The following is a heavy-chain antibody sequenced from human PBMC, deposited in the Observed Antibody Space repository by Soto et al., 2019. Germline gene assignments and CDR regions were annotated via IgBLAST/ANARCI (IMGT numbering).Heavy chain of an antibody. CDR1: GFTFSSYS. Sequence: GGSLRLSCAASGFTFSSYSMNWVRQAPGKGLEWVSYISSDGGSTECADSVQGRFIISRDNARNTLFLQMTSLRAEDTALYYCATLGVRGISTGWPHWGQGTRVTVSS. CDR3: ATLGVRGISTGWPH. D-gene: IGHD6-19*01. V-gene: IGHV3-21*05. J-gene: IGHJ4*02. CDR2: ISSDGGST.